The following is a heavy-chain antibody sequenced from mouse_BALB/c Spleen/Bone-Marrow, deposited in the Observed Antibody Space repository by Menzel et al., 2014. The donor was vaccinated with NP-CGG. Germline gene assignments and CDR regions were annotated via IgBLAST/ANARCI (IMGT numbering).Heavy chain of an antibody. CDR2: IYPGNVNT. J-gene: IGHJ4*01. CDR3: ARERRSRAMDY. V-gene: IGHV1S56*01. Sequence: QVQLQQSGPELVKPGASVMISCKASGYTFTSYYIHWVKQRPGQGLEWIGWIYPGNVNTKYNEKFKGKATLTADKSSSTAYMQLSSLTSEDSAVYFCARERRSRAMDYWGQGTSVTVSS. CDR1: GYTFTSYY.